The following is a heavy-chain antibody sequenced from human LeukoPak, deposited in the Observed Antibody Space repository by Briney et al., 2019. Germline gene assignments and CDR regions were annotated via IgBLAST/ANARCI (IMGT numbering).Heavy chain of an antibody. CDR1: GYTFTGYY. CDR2: INPNSGGT. D-gene: IGHD6-13*01. CDR3: ARKTGYSSSWFVFRYFDY. Sequence: ASVKVSCKASGYTFTGYYMHWVRQAPGQGLEWMGWINPNSGGTNYAQKFQGRVTMTRDTSISTAYMELSRLRSDDTAVYYCARKTGYSSSWFVFRYFDYWGQGTLVTVSS. V-gene: IGHV1-2*02. J-gene: IGHJ4*02.